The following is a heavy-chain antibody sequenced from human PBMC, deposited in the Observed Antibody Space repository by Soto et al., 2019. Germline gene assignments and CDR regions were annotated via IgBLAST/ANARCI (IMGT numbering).Heavy chain of an antibody. CDR1: GGSINSATYY. CDR3: ARVSDTYYFFGMDV. D-gene: IGHD3-3*02. Sequence: QVHLQESGPGLVKPSQTLSLTCSVSGGSINSATYYWSWIRQHPGKGLEWIGYIYYSGSTYYNPSLTSRVTISADPSKSQFSLRLGSVTAADTAVYYCARVSDTYYFFGMDVWGQGTTVTVSS. V-gene: IGHV4-31*03. J-gene: IGHJ6*02. CDR2: IYYSGST.